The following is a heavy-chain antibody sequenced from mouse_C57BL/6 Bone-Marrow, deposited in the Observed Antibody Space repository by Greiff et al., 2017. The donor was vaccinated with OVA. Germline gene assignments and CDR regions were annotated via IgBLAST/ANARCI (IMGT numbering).Heavy chain of an antibody. Sequence: VQLQQSGAELARPGASVKLSCKASGYTFTSSGISWVKQRTGQGLEWIGEIYPRSGNTYYNEKFKGKATLTADKSSSTAYMELRSLTSEDSAVYFSARRWSSRPYYFGYWGQGTTLTVSS. V-gene: IGHV1-81*01. J-gene: IGHJ2*01. CDR3: ARRWSSRPYYFGY. D-gene: IGHD1-1*01. CDR2: IYPRSGNT. CDR1: GYTFTSSG.